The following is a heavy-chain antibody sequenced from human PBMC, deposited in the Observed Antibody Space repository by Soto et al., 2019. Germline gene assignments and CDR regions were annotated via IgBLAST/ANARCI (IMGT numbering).Heavy chain of an antibody. D-gene: IGHD4-17*01. CDR1: GYSFTSYW. CDR2: IYPGDSDT. Sequence: GESLKISCKGSGYSFTSYWIGWVRQMPGKGLGWMGIIYPGDSDTRYSPSFQGQVTISADKSISTAYLQWSSLKASDTAMYYCARHSAYGDYPLRDYYYYGMDVWGQGTTVTVSS. J-gene: IGHJ6*02. V-gene: IGHV5-51*01. CDR3: ARHSAYGDYPLRDYYYYGMDV.